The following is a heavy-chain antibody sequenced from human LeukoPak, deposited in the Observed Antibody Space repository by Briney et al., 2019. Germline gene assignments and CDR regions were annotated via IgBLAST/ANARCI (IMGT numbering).Heavy chain of an antibody. CDR3: ANQGIGDWAFDI. J-gene: IGHJ3*02. D-gene: IGHD3/OR15-3a*01. CDR1: GFTFSSYG. CDR2: ISYDGSNK. Sequence: GGSLRLSCAASGFTFSSYGMHWVRQAPGKGLEWVGVISYDGSNKYYADSVKGRFTISRDNSKNTLYLQMNSLRAEDTAMYYCANQGIGDWAFDIWGQGTMVTVSS. V-gene: IGHV3-30*18.